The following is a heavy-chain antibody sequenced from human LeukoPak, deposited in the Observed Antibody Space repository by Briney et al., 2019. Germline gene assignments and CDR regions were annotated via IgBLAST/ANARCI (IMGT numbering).Heavy chain of an antibody. CDR2: ISSSGSNI. CDR1: GFIFNGYT. J-gene: IGHJ6*03. Sequence: GGSLRLSCEAFGFIFNGYTMNWVRQAPGKGLEWVSSISSSGSNIYYADSVKGRFTISRDNSKNTLYLQMGSLRAEDMAVYYCARDSHMDVWGKGTTVTVSS. V-gene: IGHV3-21*01. CDR3: ARDSHMDV.